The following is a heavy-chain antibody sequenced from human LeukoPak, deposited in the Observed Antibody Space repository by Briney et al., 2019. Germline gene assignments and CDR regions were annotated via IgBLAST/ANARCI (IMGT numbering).Heavy chain of an antibody. CDR3: ARVYGDYAFDY. J-gene: IGHJ4*02. Sequence: KPSETLSLTCTVSGGSISSHYWSWIRQPPGKGLEWIGYIYYSGSTNYNPSLKSRVTISVDTSKNQFSLKLSSVTAADTAVYYCARVYGDYAFDYWGQGTLVTVSS. CDR2: IYYSGST. D-gene: IGHD4-17*01. V-gene: IGHV4-59*11. CDR1: GGSISSHY.